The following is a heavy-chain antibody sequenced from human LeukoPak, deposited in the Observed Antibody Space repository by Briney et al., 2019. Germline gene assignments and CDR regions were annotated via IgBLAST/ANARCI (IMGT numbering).Heavy chain of an antibody. V-gene: IGHV3-48*03. CDR3: AKGKTVTQFDY. Sequence: QPGGSLRLSCAASGFSFSIYEMNWVRQAPGKGLEWLSYISTSGGTVYYADSVKGRFTISRDNAKNTLYLQMNSLRAEDTAVYYCAKGKTVTQFDYWGQGTLVTVSS. J-gene: IGHJ4*02. D-gene: IGHD4-17*01. CDR2: ISTSGGTV. CDR1: GFSFSIYE.